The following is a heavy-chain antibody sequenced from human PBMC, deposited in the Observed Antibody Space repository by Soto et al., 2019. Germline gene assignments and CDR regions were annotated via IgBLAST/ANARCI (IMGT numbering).Heavy chain of an antibody. CDR2: ISSTTNYI. V-gene: IGHV3-21*06. J-gene: IGHJ4*02. CDR1: GFTFTRYS. CDR3: ARESEDLTSNFDY. Sequence: EVQLVESGGGLVKPGGSLRLSCAASGFTFTRYSMNWVRQAPGKGLEWVSSISSTTNYIYYGDSMKGRFTISRDNAKNSLYLVMNSLRAEDTAVYYCARESEDLTSNFDYWGQGTLVTVSS.